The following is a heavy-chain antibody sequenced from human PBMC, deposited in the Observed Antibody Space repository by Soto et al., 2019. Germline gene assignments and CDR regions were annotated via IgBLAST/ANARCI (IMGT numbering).Heavy chain of an antibody. CDR2: IGTAGDT. J-gene: IGHJ4*02. CDR1: GFTFSSYD. CDR3: ARDQGDGYQDY. V-gene: IGHV3-13*01. D-gene: IGHD5-12*01. Sequence: GGSLRLSCAASGFTFSSYDMHWVRQATGKGLEWVSAIGTAGDTYYPGSVKGRFTISRENAKNSLYLQMNSLRAEDTAVYYCARDQGDGYQDYWGQGTLVTVSS.